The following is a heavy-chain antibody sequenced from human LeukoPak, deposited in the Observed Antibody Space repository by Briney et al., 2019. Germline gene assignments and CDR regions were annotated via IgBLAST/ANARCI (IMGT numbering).Heavy chain of an antibody. D-gene: IGHD1-26*01. V-gene: IGHV3-9*01. J-gene: IGHJ4*02. CDR3: VKVRIVGAPTDYFDY. CDR2: ISWNSGTI. Sequence: PGGSLRPSCAASGFSFDDYAMHWVRQAPGKGLEWVSGISWNSGTIVYAASVKGRFTISRDNAKNSLYLQMNSLRAEDTALYYCVKVRIVGAPTDYFDYWGQGTLVTVSS. CDR1: GFSFDDYA.